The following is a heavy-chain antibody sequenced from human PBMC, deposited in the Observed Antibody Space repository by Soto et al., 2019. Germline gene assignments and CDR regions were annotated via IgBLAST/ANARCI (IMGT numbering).Heavy chain of an antibody. Sequence: VQLVESGGGVVQPGRSLRLSCAASGFTFSSYGMHWVRQAPGKGLEWVSAISGSGGSTYYADSVKGRFTISRDNSKNTLYLQMNSLRAEDTAVYYCAKGGHKQQKEGGFDYWGQGTLVTVSS. J-gene: IGHJ4*02. V-gene: IGHV3-23*04. D-gene: IGHD6-13*01. CDR3: AKGGHKQQKEGGFDY. CDR2: ISGSGGST. CDR1: GFTFSSYG.